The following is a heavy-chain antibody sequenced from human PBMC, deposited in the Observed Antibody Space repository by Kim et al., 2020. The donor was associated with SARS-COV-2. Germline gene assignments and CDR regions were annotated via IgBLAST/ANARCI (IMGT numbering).Heavy chain of an antibody. Sequence: GGSLRLSCAASGFTFSSYAMSWVRQAPGKGLEWVSAISGSGGSTYYADSVKGRFTISRDNSKNTLYLQMNSLRAEDTAVYYCAKSGVYDSSGYYYEFQHWGQGTLVTVSS. J-gene: IGHJ1*01. CDR3: AKSGVYDSSGYYYEFQH. CDR2: ISGSGGST. V-gene: IGHV3-23*01. CDR1: GFTFSSYA. D-gene: IGHD3-22*01.